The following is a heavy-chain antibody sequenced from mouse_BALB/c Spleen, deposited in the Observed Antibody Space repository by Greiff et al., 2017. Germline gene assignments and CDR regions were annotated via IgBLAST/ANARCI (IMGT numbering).Heavy chain of an antibody. J-gene: IGHJ3*01. V-gene: IGHV14-3*02. Sequence: VQLKQSGAELVKPWASVKLSCTASGFNIKDTYMHWVKQRPEQGLEWIGRIYPANGNTKYDPKFQGKATITADTSSNTAYLQLSSLTSEGTAVYYSASAYYGYEGMAGWGQGALVT. CDR1: GFNIKDTY. CDR2: IYPANGNT. D-gene: IGHD2-2*01. CDR3: ASAYYGYEGMAG.